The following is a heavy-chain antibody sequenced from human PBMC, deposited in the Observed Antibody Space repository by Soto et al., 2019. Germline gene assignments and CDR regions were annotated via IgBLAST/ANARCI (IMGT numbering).Heavy chain of an antibody. CDR2: IYWDDNK. D-gene: IGHD5-12*01. CDR1: GFSLSTSGVG. CDR3: AHIWLYYFDY. V-gene: IGHV2-5*02. J-gene: IGHJ4*02. Sequence: SGPTLVNPTQTLTLTCTFSGFSLSTSGVGVGWIRQPPGKALEWLALIYWDDNKRYSPSLKSRLIITEDTSKNQVVLTMTNMDPVDTGTYYCAHIWLYYFDYWGQGTLVTVSS.